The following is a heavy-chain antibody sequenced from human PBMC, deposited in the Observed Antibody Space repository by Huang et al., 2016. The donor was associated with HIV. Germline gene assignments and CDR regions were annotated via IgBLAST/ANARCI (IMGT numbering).Heavy chain of an antibody. CDR2: INHSEST. Sequence: QVQLQQWGAGLLRPSETLSLTCAVYGGSFSGYYGPWIRQPPGKGLEWLGEINHSESTNYNPSLKSRVTISVDTSRNQFSLTLTSVTAADTAVYYCARGQGGYYYYYMDVWGKGTTVTVSS. CDR1: GGSFSGYY. CDR3: ARGQGGYYYYYMDV. J-gene: IGHJ6*03. V-gene: IGHV4-34*01.